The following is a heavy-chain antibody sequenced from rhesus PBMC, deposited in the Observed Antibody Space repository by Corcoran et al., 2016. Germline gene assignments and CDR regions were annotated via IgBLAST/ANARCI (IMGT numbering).Heavy chain of an antibody. D-gene: IGHD3-3*01. J-gene: IGHJ4*01. CDR1: GGSISSNY. V-gene: IGHV4-173*01. CDR2: ISGSGGST. CDR3: AREGTYNFWTGYPFDY. Sequence: QLQLQESGPGLVKPSETLSLTCAVSGGSISSNYWSWIRQPPGKGLERIGRISGSGGSTDYNPSLKSRVTISTDTSKNQFSLKLSSVTAAGTAVDYCAREGTYNFWTGYPFDYWGQGVLVTVSS.